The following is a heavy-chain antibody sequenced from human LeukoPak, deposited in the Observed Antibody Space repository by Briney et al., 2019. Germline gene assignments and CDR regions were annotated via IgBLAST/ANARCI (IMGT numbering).Heavy chain of an antibody. V-gene: IGHV3-30-3*01. CDR3: AKGQMGGWPYFDY. CDR1: RFTFSSYT. Sequence: PGGSLRLSCAASRFTFSSYTMHWVRQAPGKGLEWVAVISYDGSNKYYADSVKGRFTISRDNAKDFLYLQMNSLRPEDTALYFCAKGQMGGWPYFDYWGQGIVVAVSS. D-gene: IGHD6-19*01. CDR2: ISYDGSNK. J-gene: IGHJ4*02.